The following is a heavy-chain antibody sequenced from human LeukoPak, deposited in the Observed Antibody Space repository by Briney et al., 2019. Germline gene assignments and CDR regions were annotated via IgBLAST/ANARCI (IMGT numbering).Heavy chain of an antibody. CDR1: GFTFSSYA. J-gene: IGHJ4*02. V-gene: IGHV3-23*01. Sequence: GGSLRLSCAASGFTFSSYAMSWVRQAPGKGLEWVSAISGSGGSTYYADSVKGRFTISRDNSKNTLYLQMNSLRAEDTAVYYCAKLCPNTAMARTFVGYWGQGTLVTVSS. D-gene: IGHD5-18*01. CDR2: ISGSGGST. CDR3: AKLCPNTAMARTFVGY.